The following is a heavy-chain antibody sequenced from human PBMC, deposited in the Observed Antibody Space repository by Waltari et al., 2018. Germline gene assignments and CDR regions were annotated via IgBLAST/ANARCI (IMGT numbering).Heavy chain of an antibody. J-gene: IGHJ3*01. CDR1: GGKFGSYA. CDR2: GSPILGTP. D-gene: IGHD1-26*01. Sequence: QVHLVQSGAEVRKPGSSVRVSCEASGGKFGSYAITWVRQAPGQGLEWMAGGSPILGTPNYAQKFQGRGIVAADDSTTTAYMELRSLRSDDTAIYYCAKRIVGGPFDVWGQGTVVTVSS. V-gene: IGHV1-69*12. CDR3: AKRIVGGPFDV.